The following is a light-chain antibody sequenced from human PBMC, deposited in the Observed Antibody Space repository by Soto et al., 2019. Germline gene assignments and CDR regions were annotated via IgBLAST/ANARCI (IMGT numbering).Light chain of an antibody. Sequence: QSVLTQPPSASGTPGQRITISCSGSSSNIGSHTVNWHQQVPGTAPKLLIYSNNERPSGVPDRFSGSKSGTSASLAISGLQAGDEADYSCAAWDDSRNGLIFGGGTKLTV. CDR1: SSNIGSHT. CDR3: AAWDDSRNGLI. CDR2: SNN. V-gene: IGLV1-44*01. J-gene: IGLJ2*01.